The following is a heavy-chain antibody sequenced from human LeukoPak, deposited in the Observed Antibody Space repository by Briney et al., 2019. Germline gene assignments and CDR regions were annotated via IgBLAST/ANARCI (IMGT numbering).Heavy chain of an antibody. CDR1: GYSFTSYW. V-gene: IGHV5-51*01. CDR2: IYPGDSDT. CDR3: ARQGPHYAILTGYSN. Sequence: GESLKISCKGSGYSFTSYWIGWVRQMPGKCLEWMGIIYPGDSDTRYSPSFQGQVTISADKSISTAYLQWSSLKASDTAMYYCARQGPHYAILTGYSNWGQGTLVTVSS. J-gene: IGHJ4*02. D-gene: IGHD3-9*01.